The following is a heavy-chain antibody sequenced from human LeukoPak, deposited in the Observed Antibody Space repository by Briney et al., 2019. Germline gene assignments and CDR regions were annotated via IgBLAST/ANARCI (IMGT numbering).Heavy chain of an antibody. D-gene: IGHD2-15*01. CDR1: GYSFTSYW. Sequence: GESLKISCKGSGYSFTSYWIGWVRQMPGKGLEWMGIIYPGDSDTRYSPSFQGQVTISADKSISTAYLQWSSLKASDTAMYYCARLPYCSGGSCYDWYYYYMDVWGKGTTVTVSS. J-gene: IGHJ6*03. V-gene: IGHV5-51*01. CDR3: ARLPYCSGGSCYDWYYYYMDV. CDR2: IYPGDSDT.